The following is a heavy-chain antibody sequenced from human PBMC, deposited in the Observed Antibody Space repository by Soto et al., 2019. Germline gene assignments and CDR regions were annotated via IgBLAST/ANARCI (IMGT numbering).Heavy chain of an antibody. CDR1: GFTFSSYA. V-gene: IGHV3-23*01. CDR2: ISGSGGST. Sequence: PGGSLRLSCAASGFTFSSYAMSWVRQAPGKGLEWVSAISGSGGSTYYADSVKGRFTISRDNSKNTLYLQMNSLRAEDTAVYSCAKDPDWDDAFDIWGQGTMVTVSS. D-gene: IGHD3-9*01. CDR3: AKDPDWDDAFDI. J-gene: IGHJ3*02.